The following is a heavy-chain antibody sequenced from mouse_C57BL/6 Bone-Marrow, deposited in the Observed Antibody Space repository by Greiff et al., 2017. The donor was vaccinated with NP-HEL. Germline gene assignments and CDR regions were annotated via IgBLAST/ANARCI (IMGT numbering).Heavy chain of an antibody. D-gene: IGHD1-1*01. Sequence: EVKLMESGGGLVKPGGSLKLSCAASGFTFSSYAMSWVRQTPEKRLEWVATISDGGSYTYYPDNVKGRFTISRDNAKNNLYLQMSQLKSEDTAMYYCARDLYYYGPSGAYWGQGTLVTVSA. CDR2: ISDGGSYT. CDR1: GFTFSSYA. J-gene: IGHJ3*01. V-gene: IGHV5-4*01. CDR3: ARDLYYYGPSGAY.